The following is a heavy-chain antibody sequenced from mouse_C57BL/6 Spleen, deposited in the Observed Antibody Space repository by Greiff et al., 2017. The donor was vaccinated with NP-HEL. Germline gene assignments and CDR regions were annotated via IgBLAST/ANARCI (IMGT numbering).Heavy chain of an antibody. V-gene: IGHV1-26*01. J-gene: IGHJ2*01. Sequence: EVQLQQSGPELVKPGASVKISCKASGYTFTDYYMHWVKQRHGQSLEWIGDINPNNGGTSYNQKFKGKATLTVDKSSSTAYMELRSLTSEGSAVYYCARRVIYYGSSYEFDYWGQGTTLTVSS. D-gene: IGHD1-1*01. CDR3: ARRVIYYGSSYEFDY. CDR1: GYTFTDYY. CDR2: INPNNGGT.